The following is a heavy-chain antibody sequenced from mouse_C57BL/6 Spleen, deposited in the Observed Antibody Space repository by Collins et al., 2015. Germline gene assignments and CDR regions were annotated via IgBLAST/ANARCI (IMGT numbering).Heavy chain of an antibody. Sequence: EVHLQQSGTELVRPGASVKLSCTTSGFNIKDDYVHWVKQRPEKGLAWIGWIDPENGDTECASKFQGKATITIDTSSNTAYLQLSSLTSEGTAVYYCTTGYKWGQGTTLTVSS. D-gene: IGHD2-2*01. V-gene: IGHV14-4*01. CDR1: GFNIKDDY. J-gene: IGHJ2*01. CDR2: IDPENGDT. CDR3: TTGYK.